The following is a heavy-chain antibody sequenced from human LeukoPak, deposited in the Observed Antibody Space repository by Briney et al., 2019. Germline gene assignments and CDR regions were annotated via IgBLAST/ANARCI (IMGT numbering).Heavy chain of an antibody. V-gene: IGHV4-61*02. D-gene: IGHD1-26*01. CDR3: ARYSGSYYRHFNY. CDR2: IYTSGTT. Sequence: SETLSLTCTVSGGSISSGSYYWSWIRQPAGKGLEWIGRIYTSGTTNYNPSLKSRATISVDTSKNHFSLKLRAVTAADTAVYYCARYSGSYYRHFNYWGQGTLVTVSS. CDR1: GGSISSGSYY. J-gene: IGHJ4*02.